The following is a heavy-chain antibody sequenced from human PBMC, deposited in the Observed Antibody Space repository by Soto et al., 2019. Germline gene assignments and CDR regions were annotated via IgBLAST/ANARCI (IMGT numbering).Heavy chain of an antibody. Sequence: QVQLVESGGGVVQPGRSLRLSCAASGFTFSSYGMHWVRQAPGKGLEWVAVISYDGSNKYYADSVKGRFTISRDNSKNTLYLQMNILRAEDTAVYYCAKDLYDSSGYYEFDIDYWGQGTLVTVSS. D-gene: IGHD3-22*01. V-gene: IGHV3-30*18. CDR2: ISYDGSNK. J-gene: IGHJ4*02. CDR1: GFTFSSYG. CDR3: AKDLYDSSGYYEFDIDY.